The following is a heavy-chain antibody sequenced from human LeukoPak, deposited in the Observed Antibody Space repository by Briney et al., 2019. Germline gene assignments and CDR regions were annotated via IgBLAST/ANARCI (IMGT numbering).Heavy chain of an antibody. V-gene: IGHV1-3*01. D-gene: IGHD4-17*01. Sequence: GASVKVSCKASGYTFTSYAMHWVRQAPGQRLEWMGWINAGNGNTKYSQEFQGRVTITRDTSASTAYMELRSLRSDDTAVYYCARDGTTELALYYFDYWGQGTLVTVSS. CDR1: GYTFTSYA. CDR2: INAGNGNT. CDR3: ARDGTTELALYYFDY. J-gene: IGHJ4*02.